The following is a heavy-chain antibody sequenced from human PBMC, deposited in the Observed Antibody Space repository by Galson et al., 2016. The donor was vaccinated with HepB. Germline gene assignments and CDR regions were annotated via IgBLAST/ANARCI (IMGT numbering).Heavy chain of an antibody. CDR2: ISNSGGST. D-gene: IGHD2-2*01. CDR1: GFTFRSFA. V-gene: IGHV3-64*02. CDR3: ARDRGGCQSSICYPLYGMDV. Sequence: LRLSCAASGFTFRSFAMHWVRQAPGKGLEYVSTISNSGGSTHYADSVKARFTISRDNSKNTLYLQMGSLRADDMAVYYCARDRGGCQSSICYPLYGMDVWRRGTTVTVSS. J-gene: IGHJ6*02.